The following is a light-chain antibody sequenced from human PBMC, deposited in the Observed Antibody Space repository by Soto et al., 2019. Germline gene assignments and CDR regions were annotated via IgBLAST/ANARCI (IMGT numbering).Light chain of an antibody. CDR3: QQRSN. V-gene: IGKV3-11*01. J-gene: IGKJ4*01. CDR1: QSVSSY. CDR2: DAS. Sequence: EIVLTQSPATLSLSPGERATLSCRASQSVSSYLAWYQQKPGQAPRLLIYDASNRATGIPARFSGSGSGTDFNLTISSLEPEDFAVYYCQQRSNFGGGTKVEIK.